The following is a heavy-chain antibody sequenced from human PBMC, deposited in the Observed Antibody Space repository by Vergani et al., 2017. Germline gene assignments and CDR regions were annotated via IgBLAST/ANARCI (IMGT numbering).Heavy chain of an antibody. J-gene: IGHJ4*02. CDR1: GFTVSSNY. V-gene: IGHV3-53*02. CDR3: ARDRRLRYFDWLPGNGAIDY. Sequence: EVQLVETGGGLIQPGGSLRLSCAASGFTVSSNYMSWVRQAPGKGLEWVSVIYSGGSTYYADSVKGRFTISRDNSKNTLYLQMNSLRAEDTAVYYCARDRRLRYFDWLPGNGAIDYWGQGTLVTVSS. D-gene: IGHD3-9*01. CDR2: IYSGGST.